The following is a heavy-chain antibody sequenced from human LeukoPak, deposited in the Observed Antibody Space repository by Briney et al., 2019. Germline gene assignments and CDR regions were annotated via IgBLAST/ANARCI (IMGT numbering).Heavy chain of an antibody. CDR3: ARMPRGPDV. V-gene: IGHV3-7*01. Sequence: GGSLRLSCAASGFTFSSYWMLWVRQAPGKGLEWVASIKQDGGEKYYVDSMKGRFTISRDNAKNSLYLQMNSLRAEDTAVYYCARMPRGPDVWGKGTTVTVSS. CDR2: IKQDGGEK. CDR1: GFTFSSYW. D-gene: IGHD2-2*01. J-gene: IGHJ6*04.